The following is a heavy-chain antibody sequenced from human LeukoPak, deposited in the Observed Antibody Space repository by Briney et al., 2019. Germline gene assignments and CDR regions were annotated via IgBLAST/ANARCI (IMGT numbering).Heavy chain of an antibody. J-gene: IGHJ4*02. D-gene: IGHD6-13*01. CDR2: INPNRGGT. Sequence: ASVKVSCKASGYTFTGYYMHWVRQAPGQGLEWMGWINPNRGGTNYAQKFQGRVTMTRDTSISTAYMELSRLRSDDTAVYYCAREWGSSRPNDYWGQGTLVTVSS. CDR1: GYTFTGYY. CDR3: AREWGSSRPNDY. V-gene: IGHV1-2*02.